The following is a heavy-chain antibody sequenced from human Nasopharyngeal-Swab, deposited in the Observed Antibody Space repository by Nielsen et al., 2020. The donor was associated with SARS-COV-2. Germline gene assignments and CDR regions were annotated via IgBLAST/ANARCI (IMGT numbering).Heavy chain of an antibody. CDR1: GGSFRTSTSDY. CDR2: LYYSGTT. J-gene: IGHJ4*02. V-gene: IGHV4-39*02. CDR3: AREASAYFDY. Sequence: SDTLSLTCTVPGGSFRTSTSDYWGWIRQPPGKGLEWIGTLYYSGTTYYNPSLKSRVTMSVDTSRNQFSLKLSSVTAADTAVYYCAREASAYFDYWGQGILVTVLS.